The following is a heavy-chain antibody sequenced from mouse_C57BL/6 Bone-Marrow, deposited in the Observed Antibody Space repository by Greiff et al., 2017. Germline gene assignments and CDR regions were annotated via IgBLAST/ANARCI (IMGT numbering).Heavy chain of an antibody. Sequence: VKLLESGPGLVQPSQSLSITCTVSGFSLTNYGVHWVRQSPGKGLEWLGEIWSGGSTDFNAAFISGLSISKDNTKSQVFFKKNSRQADDTAIYYCGRRPYPSSYEARDYWGQGTLVTVSS. CDR3: GRRPYPSSYEARDY. V-gene: IGHV2-2*01. J-gene: IGHJ4*01. D-gene: IGHD1-1*01. CDR2: IWSGGST. CDR1: GFSLTNYG.